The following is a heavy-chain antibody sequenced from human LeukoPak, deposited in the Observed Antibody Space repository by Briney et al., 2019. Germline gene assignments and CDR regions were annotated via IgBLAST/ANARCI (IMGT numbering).Heavy chain of an antibody. CDR3: ARGSTPMIVVARDAFDI. CDR2: IYHSGST. Sequence: LETLSLTCTVSGYSISSGYYWGWIRQPPGKGLEWIGSIYHSGSTYYNPSLKSRVTISVDTSKNQFSLKLSSVTAADTAVYYCARGSTPMIVVARDAFDIWGQGTMVTVTS. CDR1: GYSISSGYY. J-gene: IGHJ3*02. D-gene: IGHD3-22*01. V-gene: IGHV4-38-2*02.